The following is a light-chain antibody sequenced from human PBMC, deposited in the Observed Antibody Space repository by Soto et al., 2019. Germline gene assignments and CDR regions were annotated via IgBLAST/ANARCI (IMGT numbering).Light chain of an antibody. J-gene: IGKJ4*02. CDR2: GAS. V-gene: IGKV3-20*01. CDR3: ERYGSSMWR. Sequence: EIVMTQSPATLSVSREGGATLSCRTSQSVSSDYLGWYQQKPGQAPRPLIYGASSRATGIPERFSGSGSGTDFNLSIRRLEPEGFAVYYCERYGSSMWRLGGGTKVDIK. CDR1: QSVSSDY.